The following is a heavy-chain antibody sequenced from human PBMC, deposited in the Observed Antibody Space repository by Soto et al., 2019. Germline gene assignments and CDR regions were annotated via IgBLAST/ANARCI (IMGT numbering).Heavy chain of an antibody. D-gene: IGHD1-26*01. CDR1: GYSFTSYW. J-gene: IGHJ6*03. V-gene: IGHV5-51*01. CDR3: ARGALPGYYYYYYMDV. Sequence: GESLKISCKGSGYSFTSYWIGWVRQMPGKGLEWMGIIYPGDSDTRYSPSFQGQVTISADKSISTAYLQWSSLKASDTAMYYCARGALPGYYYYYYMDVWGKGTTVTVSS. CDR2: IYPGDSDT.